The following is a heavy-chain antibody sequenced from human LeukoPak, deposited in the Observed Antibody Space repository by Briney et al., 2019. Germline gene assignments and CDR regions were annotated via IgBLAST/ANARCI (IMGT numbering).Heavy chain of an antibody. CDR2: ISHDGSKT. CDR3: AREKKRGYSGYDC. J-gene: IGHJ4*02. V-gene: IGHV3-33*02. CDR1: GFIFSSYG. Sequence: GGSLRLSCAASGFIFSSYGMHWVRQAPGMGLEWVAVISHDGSKTFYARSAKGRFTISRDNARNSLFLQMNSLRVEDTAVYYCAREKKRGYSGYDCWGQGTLVTVSS. D-gene: IGHD5-12*01.